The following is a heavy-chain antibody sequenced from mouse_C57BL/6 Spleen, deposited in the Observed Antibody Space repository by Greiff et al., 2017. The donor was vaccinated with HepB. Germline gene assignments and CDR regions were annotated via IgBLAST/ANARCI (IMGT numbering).Heavy chain of an antibody. CDR3: ARGERYYGSRAAWFAY. V-gene: IGHV1-18*01. CDR1: GYTFTDYN. J-gene: IGHJ3*01. D-gene: IGHD1-1*01. CDR2: INPNNGGT. Sequence: EVKLMESGPELVKPGASVKIPCKASGYTFTDYNMDWVKQSHGKSLEWIGDINPNNGGTIYNQKFKGKATLTVDKSSSTYYMELRILTAEDTAVYYCARGERYYGSRAAWFAYWGQGTLVTVSA.